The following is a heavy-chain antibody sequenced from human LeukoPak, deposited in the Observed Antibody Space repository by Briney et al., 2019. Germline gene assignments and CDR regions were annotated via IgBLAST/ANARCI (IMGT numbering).Heavy chain of an antibody. CDR2: INSDGSST. Sequence: GGSLRLSCAASGFTFSSYWMHWVRQAPGKELVWVSRINSDGSSTSYADSVKGRFTISRDNAKNTLYLQMNSLRAEDTAVYYCARGWGYGGNRVDYWGQGTLVTVSS. CDR3: ARGWGYGGNRVDY. D-gene: IGHD4-23*01. J-gene: IGHJ4*02. CDR1: GFTFSSYW. V-gene: IGHV3-74*01.